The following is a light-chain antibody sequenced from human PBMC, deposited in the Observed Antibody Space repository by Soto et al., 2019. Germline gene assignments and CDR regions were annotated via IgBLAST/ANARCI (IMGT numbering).Light chain of an antibody. CDR2: DAS. CDR3: QQFSSHWPPIT. J-gene: IGKJ5*01. Sequence: VLTQSPATLSLSPGERATLSCRARPNVNSYLAWYQQKPGQAPRLLIYDASNRAAGIPARFSGGGSGTDFTLTISRLEPEDFAVYYCQQFSSHWPPITFGQGTRLEI. V-gene: IGKV3-11*01. CDR1: PNVNSY.